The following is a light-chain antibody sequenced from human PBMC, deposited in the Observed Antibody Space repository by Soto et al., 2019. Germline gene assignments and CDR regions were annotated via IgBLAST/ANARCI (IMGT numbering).Light chain of an antibody. J-gene: IGKJ1*01. Sequence: DIQMTQSPSSLSASVGARVTITGRASQGIRYALGWYQQKPGTAPKRLIYGASILQNGVPSRFGGSGSGTEFTLTISSLQPEDFATYYCLQYNSPPLTFGQGTKVDIK. CDR1: QGIRYA. CDR3: LQYNSPPLT. V-gene: IGKV1-17*01. CDR2: GAS.